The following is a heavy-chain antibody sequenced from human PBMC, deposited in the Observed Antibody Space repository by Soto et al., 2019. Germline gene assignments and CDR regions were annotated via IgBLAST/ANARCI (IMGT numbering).Heavy chain of an antibody. CDR3: ARDLYGGNGHDAFDI. D-gene: IGHD2-15*01. CDR1: VFTFSSYA. Sequence: PGGSLRLSCAASVFTFSSYAMHWVRQAPGKGLEWVAVIWYDGSNKYFAESVKGRFTISRDNSKNTLYLQMNSLRAEDTAVYYCARDLYGGNGHDAFDIWGQGTMVTVSS. CDR2: IWYDGSNK. V-gene: IGHV3-33*01. J-gene: IGHJ3*02.